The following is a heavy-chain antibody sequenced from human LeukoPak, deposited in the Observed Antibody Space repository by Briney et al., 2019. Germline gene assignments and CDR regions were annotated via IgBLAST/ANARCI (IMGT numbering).Heavy chain of an antibody. CDR1: GGSISSYY. Sequence: TSETLSLTCTVSGGSISSYYWSWIRQPPGKGLEWIGYIYYSGSTNYNPSLKSRVTISVDTSKNQFSLKLSSVTAADTAVYYCARRDRGWFDPWGQGTLDTVSS. V-gene: IGHV4-59*01. CDR3: ARRDRGWFDP. J-gene: IGHJ5*02. CDR2: IYYSGST.